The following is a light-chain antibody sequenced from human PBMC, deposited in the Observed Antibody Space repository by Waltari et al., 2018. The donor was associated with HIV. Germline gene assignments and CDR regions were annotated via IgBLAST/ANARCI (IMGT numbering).Light chain of an antibody. CDR1: DSDIGAYNF. CDR2: DVS. V-gene: IGLV2-14*03. Sequence: QSALTQPASVSGSPGQSITMSCSGLDSDIGAYNFVSWYQQYPGKAPRLILYDVSSRPSGISNRFSGSKSGNTASLTISGLQSDDEADYYCCSYSSTTTLYVFGTGTKVTVL. J-gene: IGLJ1*01. CDR3: CSYSSTTTLYV.